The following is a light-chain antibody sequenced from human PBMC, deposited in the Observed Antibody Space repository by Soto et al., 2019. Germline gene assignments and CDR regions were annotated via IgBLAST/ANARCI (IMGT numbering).Light chain of an antibody. CDR3: AAWDDSLNGYV. V-gene: IGLV1-44*01. Sequence: SLLTPPPSASVTPGQRVTISCSGNSSNIGSNTVNWYQQLPGTAPKLLIYSNNQRPSGVPDRFSGSKSGTSASLAISGLQSEDEADYYCAAWDDSLNGYVFGTGTKVTVL. J-gene: IGLJ1*01. CDR1: SSNIGSNT. CDR2: SNN.